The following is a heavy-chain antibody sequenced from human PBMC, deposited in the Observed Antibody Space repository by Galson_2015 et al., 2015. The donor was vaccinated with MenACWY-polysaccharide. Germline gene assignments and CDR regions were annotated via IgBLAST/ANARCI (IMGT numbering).Heavy chain of an antibody. CDR2: IDNSGFTT. CDR1: GFTFSSYA. J-gene: IGHJ4*02. CDR3: AIITSRGCDY. Sequence: SLRLSCEASGFTFSSYAMAWVRQAPGKGLEWVSSIDNSGFTTYYADYVKGRFTMSRDNPKNTLFLQMNSLRAEDTALYYCAIITSRGCDYWGQASLLTVSS. D-gene: IGHD1-14*01. V-gene: IGHV3-23*01.